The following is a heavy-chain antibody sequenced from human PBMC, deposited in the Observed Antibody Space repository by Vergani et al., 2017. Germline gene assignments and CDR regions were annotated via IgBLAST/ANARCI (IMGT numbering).Heavy chain of an antibody. CDR3: ARGLWLLNGADAFDI. V-gene: IGHV4-30-4*01. D-gene: IGHD3-22*01. CDR1: GGSISSGDYY. Sequence: QVQLQESGPGLVKPSQTLSLTCTVSGGSISSGDYYWSWIRQPPGKGLEWIGYIYYSGSTYYNPSLKGRVTISVDTSKNQFSLKLSSVTAADTAVYYWARGLWLLNGADAFDIWGQGTMVTVSS. J-gene: IGHJ3*02. CDR2: IYYSGST.